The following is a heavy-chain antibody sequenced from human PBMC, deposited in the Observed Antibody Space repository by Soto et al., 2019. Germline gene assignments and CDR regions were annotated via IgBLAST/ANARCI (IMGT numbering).Heavy chain of an antibody. CDR2: IYYSGST. V-gene: IGHV4-39*01. CDR1: GGSISSSSYY. J-gene: IGHJ4*02. Sequence: QLQLQESGPGLVKPSETLSLTCTVSGGSISSSSYYWGWIRQPPGKGLEWIGSIYYSGSTYYNPSLKSRVTISVDTSKNQFSLKLSSVTAADTAVYYCARHENDYYGSGSYYNDYWGQGTLVTVSS. CDR3: ARHENDYYGSGSYYNDY. D-gene: IGHD3-10*01.